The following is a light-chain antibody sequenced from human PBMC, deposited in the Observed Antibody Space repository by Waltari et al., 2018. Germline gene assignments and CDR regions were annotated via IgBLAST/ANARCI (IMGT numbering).Light chain of an antibody. J-gene: IGLJ1*01. CDR1: SSDVGGYNY. V-gene: IGLV2-8*01. Sequence: QSALTQPPSASGSPGQSVTISCTGTSSDVGGYNYVSWAQPHPGQAPKLVIYEVSKRPSGVPDRFSGSKSGTTASLTVSGLQAEDEADYYCSSYAGSNNLYVFGTGTKVTVL. CDR2: EVS. CDR3: SSYAGSNNLYV.